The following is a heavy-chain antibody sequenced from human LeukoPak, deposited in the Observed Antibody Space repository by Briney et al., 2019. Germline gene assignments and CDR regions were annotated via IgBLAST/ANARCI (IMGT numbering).Heavy chain of an antibody. J-gene: IGHJ4*02. CDR2: ISSSGSNI. CDR3: ARERVGSGITVTSIFDY. CDR1: GFTFRVYY. Sequence: TGGSLRLSCAASGFTFRVYYMSWIRQAPGKGLEWVSYISSSGSNIYYADSVKGRFTISRDNAKNSLYLQMNSLRAEDTAVYYCARERVGSGITVTSIFDYWGQGTLVTVSS. V-gene: IGHV3-11*01. D-gene: IGHD4-11*01.